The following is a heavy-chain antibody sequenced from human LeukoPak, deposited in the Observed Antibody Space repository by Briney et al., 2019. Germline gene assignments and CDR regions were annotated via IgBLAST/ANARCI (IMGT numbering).Heavy chain of an antibody. D-gene: IGHD3-10*01. CDR2: IYTSGST. CDR3: ARESNYHGSGTGWFDP. CDR1: GNSISSGDNY. Sequence: SETLSLTCTVSGNSISSGDNYWSWIRQPAGKGLEWIGRIYTSGSTNYNPSLKSRVTISLDTSKNQLSLKLSSVTAADTAVYYCARESNYHGSGTGWFDPWGQGTLVTVSS. V-gene: IGHV4-61*02. J-gene: IGHJ5*02.